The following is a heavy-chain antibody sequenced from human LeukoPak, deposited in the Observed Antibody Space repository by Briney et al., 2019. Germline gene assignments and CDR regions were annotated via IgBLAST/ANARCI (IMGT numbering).Heavy chain of an antibody. V-gene: IGHV3-30*18. Sequence: GGSLRLSCAASGFTFSRSAMHWVRQAPGKGLDWVAVISNDGSKKYYADSVKGRFTISRDNSKNTLSLQVSSLRTGDTAVYYCAKDRYSYAFEYSDSWGQGTLVTVSS. J-gene: IGHJ4*02. CDR2: ISNDGSKK. CDR3: AKDRYSYAFEYSDS. D-gene: IGHD5-18*01. CDR1: GFTFSRSA.